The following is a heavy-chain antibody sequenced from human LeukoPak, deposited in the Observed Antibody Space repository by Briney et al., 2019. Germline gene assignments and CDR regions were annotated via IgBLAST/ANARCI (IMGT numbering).Heavy chain of an antibody. Sequence: GASVKVSCKASGYTFTSYYMHWVRQAPGQGLEWMGIINPSGGSTSYAQKFQGRVTMTRDMSTSTVYMEPSRLRSEDTAVYYCARDLEGLWFGESFDPWGQGTLVTVSS. D-gene: IGHD3-10*01. J-gene: IGHJ5*02. CDR3: ARDLEGLWFGESFDP. CDR2: INPSGGST. CDR1: GYTFTSYY. V-gene: IGHV1-46*01.